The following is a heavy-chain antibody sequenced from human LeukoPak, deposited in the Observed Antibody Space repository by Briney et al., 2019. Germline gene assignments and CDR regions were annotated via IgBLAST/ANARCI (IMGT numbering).Heavy chain of an antibody. CDR1: GGSFGGYF. CDR2: VNHSGST. J-gene: IGHJ4*02. D-gene: IGHD3-22*01. Sequence: SETLSLTCSAYGGSFGGYFWSWIRQPPGEGLEWIGEVNHSGSTNYNPSLKSRVTISVDTSRTQFSLNLRSVTAADTAVYYCARGPPLAYYGTGGYYFFDYWGQGTLVTVSS. CDR3: ARGPPLAYYGTGGYYFFDY. V-gene: IGHV4-34*01.